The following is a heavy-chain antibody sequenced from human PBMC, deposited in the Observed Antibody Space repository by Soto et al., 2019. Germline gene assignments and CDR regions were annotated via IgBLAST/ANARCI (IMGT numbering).Heavy chain of an antibody. Sequence: SETLSLTCAVYGGSFSGYYWSWIRQPPGKGLEWIGEINHSGSTNYNPSLKSRVTISVDTSKNQFSLKLSSVTAADTAVYYCARGSKGYCSGGSCYSTRYYYYYLAVRGKGTTVPVSS. CDR1: GGSFSGYY. J-gene: IGHJ6*03. CDR3: ARGSKGYCSGGSCYSTRYYYYYLAV. CDR2: INHSGST. D-gene: IGHD2-15*01. V-gene: IGHV4-34*01.